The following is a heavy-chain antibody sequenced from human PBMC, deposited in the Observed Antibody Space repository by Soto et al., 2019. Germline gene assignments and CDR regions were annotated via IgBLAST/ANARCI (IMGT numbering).Heavy chain of an antibody. CDR2: IIPIFGTA. V-gene: IGHV1-69*13. CDR3: ATQTYYYDSSGCPY. CDR1: GGTFSSYA. J-gene: IGHJ4*02. D-gene: IGHD3-22*01. Sequence: ASVKVSCKASGGTFSSYAISWVRQAPGQGLEWMGGIIPIFGTANYAQKFQGRVTITADESTSTAYMELSSLRSEDTAVYYCATQTYYYDSSGCPYWGQGTLVTVSS.